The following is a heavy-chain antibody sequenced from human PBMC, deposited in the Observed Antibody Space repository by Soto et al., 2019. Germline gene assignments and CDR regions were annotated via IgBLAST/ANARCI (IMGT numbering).Heavy chain of an antibody. V-gene: IGHV1-69*02. CDR3: AATLTYCSSTSCATGAFDI. CDR2: IIPILGIA. J-gene: IGHJ3*02. D-gene: IGHD2-2*01. CDR1: GGTFSSYT. Sequence: SVKVSCKASGGTFSSYTISWVRQAPGQGLEWMGRIIPILGIANYAQKFQGRVTITADKSTSTAYMELSSLRSEDTAVYYCAATLTYCSSTSCATGAFDIWGQGTMVTVSS.